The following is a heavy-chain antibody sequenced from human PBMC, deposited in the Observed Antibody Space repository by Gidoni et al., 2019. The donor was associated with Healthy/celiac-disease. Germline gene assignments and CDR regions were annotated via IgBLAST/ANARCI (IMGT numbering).Heavy chain of an antibody. CDR1: GGTFSSYA. CDR2: IIPIFGTA. J-gene: IGHJ4*02. Sequence: QVHLVQSGSDVKNPGFSVKVSCKASGGTFSSYAISWVRQAPGQGLEWMGGIIPIFGTANYAQKFQGRVTINADKSTSTAYMELSRLRSEDTAVYYCAVEMATDTGYWGQGTLVTVSS. V-gene: IGHV1-69*06. CDR3: AVEMATDTGY. D-gene: IGHD5-12*01.